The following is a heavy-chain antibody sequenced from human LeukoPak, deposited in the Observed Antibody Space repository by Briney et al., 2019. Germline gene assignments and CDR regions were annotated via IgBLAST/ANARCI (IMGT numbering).Heavy chain of an antibody. CDR2: ISYEASNA. J-gene: IGHJ3*02. D-gene: IGHD3-22*01. V-gene: IGHV3-30*18. CDR3: AKGLNFGAYYYVRSGYCIFSPHVFVI. Sequence: PGASLRLSRSPFGLTFRIFGMQGGPDAPGKGLVSVAVISYEASNAYYAHSAKGRFTISRHHSKNVLYLQMNSLRAEDTAVYYCAKGLNFGAYYYVRSGYCIFSPHVFVIWGEGTMVTVS. CDR1: GLTFRIFG.